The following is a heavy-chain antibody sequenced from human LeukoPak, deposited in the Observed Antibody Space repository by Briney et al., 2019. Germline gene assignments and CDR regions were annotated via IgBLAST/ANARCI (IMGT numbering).Heavy chain of an antibody. V-gene: IGHV3-23*01. D-gene: IGHD2-21*02. CDR2: ISGSGGST. J-gene: IGHJ4*02. Sequence: PGRSLRLSCTASGFTFGDYAMSWVRQAPGKGLEWVSAISGSGGSTYYADSVKGRFTISRDNSKNTLYLQMNSLRAEDTAVYYCAKGVAYCGGDCSTPFDYWGQGTLVTVSS. CDR1: GFTFGDYA. CDR3: AKGVAYCGGDCSTPFDY.